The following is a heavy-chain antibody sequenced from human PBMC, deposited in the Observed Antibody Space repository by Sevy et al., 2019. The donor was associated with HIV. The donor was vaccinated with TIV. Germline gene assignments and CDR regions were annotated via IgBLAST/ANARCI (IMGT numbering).Heavy chain of an antibody. V-gene: IGHV3-33*01. D-gene: IGHD3-10*01. CDR3: ARDTLLPVTVTMVRGALSFYFDY. J-gene: IGHJ4*02. CDR1: GFIFSDYG. Sequence: GGSLRLSCAASGFIFSDYGMHWVRQVPGKGLEWVAVIWYDGTNKYYSDSVKGLFTISRDNSKNTLYLQMNSLRAEDTAVYYCARDTLLPVTVTMVRGALSFYFDYWGQGALVTVSS. CDR2: IWYDGTNK.